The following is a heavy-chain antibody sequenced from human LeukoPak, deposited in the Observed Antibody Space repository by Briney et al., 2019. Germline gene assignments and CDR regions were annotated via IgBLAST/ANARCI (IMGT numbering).Heavy chain of an antibody. Sequence: GGSLRLSCAASGFSFSDYNMNWVRQAPGKGLEWVSYISSSSSYINYADSVKGRFTISRDNAKNSLYLQMNSLRADDTAVYYCARECLGELSYHDYWGQGTLVTVSS. CDR3: ARECLGELSYHDY. V-gene: IGHV3-11*05. D-gene: IGHD3-16*02. CDR1: GFSFSDYN. J-gene: IGHJ4*02. CDR2: ISSSSSYI.